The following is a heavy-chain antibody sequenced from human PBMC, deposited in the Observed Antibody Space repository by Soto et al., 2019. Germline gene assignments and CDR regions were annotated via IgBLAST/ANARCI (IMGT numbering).Heavy chain of an antibody. Sequence: ASVKVSCKVYGHTLAELSMNWVRQAPGKGLEWMGGFDPGNGQKFYAQKFQGRVIMTGDTSTETAYMELSSLRSEDTAVYYCATDGNNGNNWFDPWGQGTQVTVSS. CDR3: ATDGNNGNNWFDP. V-gene: IGHV1-24*01. CDR2: FDPGNGQK. D-gene: IGHD1-20*01. CDR1: GHTLAELS. J-gene: IGHJ5*02.